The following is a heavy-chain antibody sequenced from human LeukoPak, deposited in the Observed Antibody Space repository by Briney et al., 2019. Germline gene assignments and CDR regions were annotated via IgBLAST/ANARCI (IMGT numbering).Heavy chain of an antibody. CDR3: AKDTAAGNLPY. V-gene: IGHV3-64*01. D-gene: IGHD6-13*01. CDR2: INSNGGST. CDR1: GFTFSNYA. Sequence: PGGSLRLSCAASGFTFSNYAMHWVRQAPGKGLEYVSAINSNGGSTYYANSVKGRFTISRDNSKNTLYLQMGSLRAEDTAVYYCAKDTAAGNLPYWGQGTLVTVSS. J-gene: IGHJ4*02.